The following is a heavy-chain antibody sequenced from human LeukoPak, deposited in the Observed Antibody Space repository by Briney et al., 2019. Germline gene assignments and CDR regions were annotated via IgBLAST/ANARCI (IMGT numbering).Heavy chain of an antibody. CDR2: ICTSGST. J-gene: IGHJ6*03. CDR3: AGPDIATRPRKYYYYYMDV. V-gene: IGHV4-4*09. Sequence: KASETLSLTCTVSGGSISLYYWNWIRQPPGKGLEWIGYICTSGSTKYNPSLKSRVTISVDTSKNQLSLKLSSVTAADTAVYYCAGPDIATRPRKYYYYYMDVWGKGTTVTVSS. D-gene: IGHD2-15*01. CDR1: GGSISLYY.